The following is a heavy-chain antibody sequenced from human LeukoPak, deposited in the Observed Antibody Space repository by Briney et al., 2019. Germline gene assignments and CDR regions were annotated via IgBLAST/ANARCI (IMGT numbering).Heavy chain of an antibody. J-gene: IGHJ6*02. V-gene: IGHV1-2*02. CDR1: GYTFIGYY. D-gene: IGHD3-9*01. CDR3: ARGLHYDILTVYYYYGMDV. CDR2: INPNSGGT. Sequence: ASVKVSCKASGYTFIGYYMHWVRQAPGQGLEWMGWINPNSGGTNYAQKFQGRVTMTRDTSISTAYMELSRLRSDDTAVYYCARGLHYDILTVYYYYGMDVWGQGTTVTVSS.